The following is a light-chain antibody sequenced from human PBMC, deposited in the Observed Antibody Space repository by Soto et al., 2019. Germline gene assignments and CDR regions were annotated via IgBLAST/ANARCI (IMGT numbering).Light chain of an antibody. CDR1: QSVSSNY. Sequence: EIVLTQSPGTLSLSPGERATLSCRASQSVSSNYLVWYQQKPGQAPRPLIYGASTRATGIPDRFSGSGSGTDFTRTISRLEPEDFAVYYCQQYAGSSYTFGQGNKLEIK. J-gene: IGKJ2*01. CDR3: QQYAGSSYT. CDR2: GAS. V-gene: IGKV3-20*01.